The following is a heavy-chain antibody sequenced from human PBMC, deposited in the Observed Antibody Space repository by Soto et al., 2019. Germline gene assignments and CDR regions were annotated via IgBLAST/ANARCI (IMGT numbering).Heavy chain of an antibody. V-gene: IGHV4-38-2*02. CDR3: ARVVFEYCSGGSCYRIDY. J-gene: IGHJ4*02. Sequence: IRSGYYWGWIRQPPGKGLEWIGSIYHSGRTYYNPSLKSRVTISVDTSKNQFSLKLSSVTAADTAVYYCARVVFEYCSGGSCYRIDYWGQGTLVTVS. CDR1: IRSGYY. CDR2: IYHSGRT. D-gene: IGHD2-15*01.